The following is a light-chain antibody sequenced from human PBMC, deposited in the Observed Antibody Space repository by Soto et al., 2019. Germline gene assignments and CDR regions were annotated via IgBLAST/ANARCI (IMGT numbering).Light chain of an antibody. CDR2: DAS. Sequence: DIVMTQSPATLSVSPGERATPSCRASQSVSRYLAWYQQKPGQAPRLLMYDASTRAASIPVRFSGSGSGTEFTLTISSLQSEDFGVYYCQQTKDWPATFGQGTKLDIK. J-gene: IGKJ1*01. CDR3: QQTKDWPAT. CDR1: QSVSRY. V-gene: IGKV3-15*01.